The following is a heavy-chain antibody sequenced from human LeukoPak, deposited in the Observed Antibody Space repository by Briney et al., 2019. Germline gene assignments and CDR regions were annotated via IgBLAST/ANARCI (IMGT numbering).Heavy chain of an antibody. CDR2: IWNDGSNQ. CDR3: ARDGREYNWFDP. D-gene: IGHD3-10*01. CDR1: GFSFSSYA. J-gene: IGHJ5*02. Sequence: PGGSLRLSCAASGFSFSSYAMHWVRQAPGKGLEWVALIWNDGSNQYYADSVRGRFTISRDDSKNMLYLQMNSLRAEDTAVYYCARDGREYNWFDPWGQGTLVTVSS. V-gene: IGHV3-33*01.